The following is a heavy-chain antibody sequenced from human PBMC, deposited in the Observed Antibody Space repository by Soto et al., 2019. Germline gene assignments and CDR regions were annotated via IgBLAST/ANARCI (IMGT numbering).Heavy chain of an antibody. CDR3: ARDSRGGAARRPTFYY. J-gene: IGHJ4*02. V-gene: IGHV3-48*03. CDR2: IGRSGETI. Sequence: GGSLRLSCVGSGFTFSSFEMNWVRQTPGKGLEWLSYIGRSGETIYYADSVKGRFTISRDNAKSSLFLQMNGLRDEDTGIYYCARDSRGGAARRPTFYYWGRGTRVTVSS. CDR1: GFTFSSFE. D-gene: IGHD6-6*01.